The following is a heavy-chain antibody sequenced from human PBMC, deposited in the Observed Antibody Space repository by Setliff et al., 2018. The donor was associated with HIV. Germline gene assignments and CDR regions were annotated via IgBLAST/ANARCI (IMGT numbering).Heavy chain of an antibody. J-gene: IGHJ3*02. CDR3: ARDYYNFQDM. CDR1: GGSINNYF. V-gene: IGHV4-59*01. Sequence: PSETLSLTCTVSGGSINNYFWSWIRQSPGRGLEWIGYIYYSGETNYNPSLKSRVTFSVDTSKNQFSLKLSSVNAADSAVYYCARDYYNFQDMWGQGTMVTVS. CDR2: IYYSGET. D-gene: IGHD3-3*01.